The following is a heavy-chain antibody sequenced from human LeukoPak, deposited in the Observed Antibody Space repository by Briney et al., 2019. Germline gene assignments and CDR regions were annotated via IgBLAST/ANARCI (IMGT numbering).Heavy chain of an antibody. Sequence: PSETLSLTCTVSGGSISSYYWSWIRQPAGKGLEWIGRIYTSGSTNYNPSLKSRVTMSVDTSKNQFSLKLSSVTAADTAVYYCATEGVLRNYVWSTRTPYYYYMDVWGKGTTVTVSS. CDR3: ATEGVLRNYVWSTRTPYYYYMDV. V-gene: IGHV4-4*07. CDR1: GGSISSYY. CDR2: IYTSGST. J-gene: IGHJ6*03. D-gene: IGHD1-7*01.